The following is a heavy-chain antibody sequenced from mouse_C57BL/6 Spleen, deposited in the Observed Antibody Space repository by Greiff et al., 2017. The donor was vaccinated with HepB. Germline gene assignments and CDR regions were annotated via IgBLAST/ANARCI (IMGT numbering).Heavy chain of an antibody. CDR3: ARYDTTVVAKYFDV. V-gene: IGHV1-69*01. Sequence: QVQLQQPGAELVMPGASVKLSCKASGYTFTSYWMHWVKQRPGQGLEWIGEIDPSDSYTNYNQKFKGKSTLTVDKSSSTAYMQLSSLTSEDSAVYYCARYDTTVVAKYFDVWGTGTTVTVSS. D-gene: IGHD1-1*01. CDR1: GYTFTSYW. CDR2: IDPSDSYT. J-gene: IGHJ1*03.